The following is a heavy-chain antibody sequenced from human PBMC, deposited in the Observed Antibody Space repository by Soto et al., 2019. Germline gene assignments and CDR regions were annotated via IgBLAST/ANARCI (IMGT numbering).Heavy chain of an antibody. V-gene: IGHV1-2*04. CDR2: INPNSGGT. CDR3: ARVAREYGDDAFDI. CDR1: RYTLTRHY. D-gene: IGHD4-17*01. J-gene: IGHJ3*02. Sequence: GASVKVSRKASRYTLTRHYMHWVGQAPGQGLEWMGWINPNSGGTNYAQKFQGWVTMTRDTSISTAYMELSRLRSDDTAVYYCARVAREYGDDAFDIWGQGTMVTVSS.